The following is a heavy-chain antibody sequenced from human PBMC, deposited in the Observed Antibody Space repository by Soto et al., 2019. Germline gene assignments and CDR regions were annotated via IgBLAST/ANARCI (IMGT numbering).Heavy chain of an antibody. CDR1: GFXFXXYG. D-gene: IGHD3-10*01. CDR3: ARDVTFYGSGIYYGVDV. V-gene: IGHV3-30*03. Sequence: QVQLVESGGGVVQPGRSLXLSCSASGFXFXXYGMHWVRQAPGKGLEWVAIISFDASYEYYADSVKGRFTISRDNSKNTLYLQVHSLRAEDTGVYYCARDVTFYGSGIYYGVDVWGQGTTVTVSS. CDR2: ISFDASYE. J-gene: IGHJ6*02.